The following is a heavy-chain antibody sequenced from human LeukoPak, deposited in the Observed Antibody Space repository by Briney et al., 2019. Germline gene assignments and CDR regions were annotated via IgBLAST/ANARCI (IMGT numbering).Heavy chain of an antibody. CDR3: ARESIAAAGMSDY. V-gene: IGHV3-64*01. D-gene: IGHD6-13*01. Sequence: PGGSLRLSCAASGFTFSSYAMHWVRQAPGKGLEYVSAISSNGGSTYYANSAKGRFTISRDNAKNSLYLQMNSLRAEDTAVYYCARESIAAAGMSDYWGQGTLVTVSS. J-gene: IGHJ4*02. CDR2: ISSNGGST. CDR1: GFTFSSYA.